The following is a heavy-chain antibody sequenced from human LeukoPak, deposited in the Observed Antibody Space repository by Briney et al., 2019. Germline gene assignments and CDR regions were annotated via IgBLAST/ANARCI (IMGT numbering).Heavy chain of an antibody. D-gene: IGHD5-18*01. CDR2: IYTSGST. CDR3: ARDSAAMVLN. Sequence: SETLSLTCTVSGGSISSGSYYWSWIRQPAGKGLEWIGHIYTSGSTNYNPSLKSRVTTSVDTSKNQFSLKLSSVTAADTAVYYCARDSAAMVLNWGQGTLVTVSS. J-gene: IGHJ4*02. V-gene: IGHV4-61*09. CDR1: GGSISSGSYY.